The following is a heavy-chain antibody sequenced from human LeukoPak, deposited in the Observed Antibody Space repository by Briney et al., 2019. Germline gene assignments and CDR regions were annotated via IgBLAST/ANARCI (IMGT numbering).Heavy chain of an antibody. CDR1: GFTFSSYG. D-gene: IGHD4-17*01. CDR2: IWYDGSNK. CDR3: ARDLGDYSFDY. V-gene: IGHV3-33*01. J-gene: IGHJ4*02. Sequence: GGSLRLSCAASGFTFSSYGMHWVRQAPGKGLEWVAVIWYDGSNKYYADSVKGRFTISRDNSKNTLCLQMNSLRAEDTAVYYCARDLGDYSFDYWGQGTLVTVSS.